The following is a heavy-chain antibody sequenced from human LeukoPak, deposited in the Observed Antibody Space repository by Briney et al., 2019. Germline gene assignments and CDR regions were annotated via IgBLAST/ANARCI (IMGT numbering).Heavy chain of an antibody. CDR1: GGAFSSYA. Sequence: SVKVSCKASGGAFSSYAISWVRQAPGQGLEWMGGIIPIFGTANYAQKFQGRVTITADKSTSTAYMELSSLRSEDTAVYYCARAKAYCSGGSCSKGPYDYWGQGTLVTVSS. CDR3: ARAKAYCSGGSCSKGPYDY. CDR2: IIPIFGTA. D-gene: IGHD2-15*01. V-gene: IGHV1-69*06. J-gene: IGHJ4*02.